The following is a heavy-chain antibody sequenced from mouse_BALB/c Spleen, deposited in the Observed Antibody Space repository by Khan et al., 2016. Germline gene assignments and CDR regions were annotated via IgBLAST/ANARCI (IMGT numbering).Heavy chain of an antibody. V-gene: IGHV1S81*02. Sequence: QVQLQQPGAELVKPGASVKLSCKASGYTFTSYWMHWVKQRPGQGLEWIGEINPSNGRTNYNEKFKSKATLTVDKSSSTAYMQLSSLTSEDSAVYYCARVGPGFAYWGQGTLVTVSA. CDR3: ARVGPGFAY. D-gene: IGHD4-1*01. CDR1: GYTFTSYW. J-gene: IGHJ3*01. CDR2: INPSNGRT.